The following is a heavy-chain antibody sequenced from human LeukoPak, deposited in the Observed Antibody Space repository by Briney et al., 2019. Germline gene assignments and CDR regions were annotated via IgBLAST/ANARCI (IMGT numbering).Heavy chain of an antibody. J-gene: IGHJ5*02. CDR1: GGSFSGYY. CDR3: ARRGISIFGVVIRARRFDL. Sequence: PSETLSLTCAVYGGSFSGYYWSWIRQPPGKGLEWIGEINHSGSTNYNPSLKSRVTISVDTSKNQFSLKLSSVTAADTAVYYCARRGISIFGVVIRARRFDLWGQGTLVTVSS. CDR2: INHSGST. D-gene: IGHD3-3*01. V-gene: IGHV4-34*01.